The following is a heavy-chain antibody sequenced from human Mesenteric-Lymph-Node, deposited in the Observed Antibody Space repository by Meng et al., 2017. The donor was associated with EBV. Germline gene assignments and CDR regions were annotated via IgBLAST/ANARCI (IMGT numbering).Heavy chain of an antibody. D-gene: IGHD3-10*01. J-gene: IGHJ4*02. CDR3: ARGVEGSGRDWYY. CDR2: MNPNIGNT. Sequence: QVQLGRSGAEVKKPGASVKVSCKASGYTFTTYDINWVRQATGQGLEWMGWMNPNIGNTGYAQKFQGRVSMTRDTSISTAYMELSSLKSEDTAVYYCARGVEGSGRDWYYWGQGTLVTVSS. CDR1: GYTFTTYD. V-gene: IGHV1-8*01.